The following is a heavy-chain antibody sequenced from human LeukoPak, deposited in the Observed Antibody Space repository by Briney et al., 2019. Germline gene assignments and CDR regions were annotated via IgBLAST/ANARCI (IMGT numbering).Heavy chain of an antibody. J-gene: IGHJ6*03. CDR3: ARDLCSGGSCYFRNYCYMDV. CDR1: GYTFTGYY. CDR2: INPNSGGT. V-gene: IGHV1-2*02. D-gene: IGHD2-15*01. Sequence: ASVKVSCKASGYTFTGYYMHWVRQAPGQGLEWMGWINPNSGGTNYAQKFQGRVTMTRDTSISTAYMELSRPRSDDTAVYYCARDLCSGGSCYFRNYCYMDVWGKGTTVTISS.